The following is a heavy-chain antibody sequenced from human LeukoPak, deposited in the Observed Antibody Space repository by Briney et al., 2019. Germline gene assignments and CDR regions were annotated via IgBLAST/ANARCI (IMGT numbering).Heavy chain of an antibody. CDR3: ARADTQLVDY. J-gene: IGHJ4*02. CDR2: SYYSGST. Sequence: SETLFLTCTVSGGSITGYFWNWIRQSPGKGLEWIGYSYYSGSTNYSPSLRSRVTISVDTSKNQFSLSLRSVTAADTAVYYCARADTQLVDYWGQGTRAIVSS. V-gene: IGHV4-59*01. D-gene: IGHD1-1*01. CDR1: GGSITGYF.